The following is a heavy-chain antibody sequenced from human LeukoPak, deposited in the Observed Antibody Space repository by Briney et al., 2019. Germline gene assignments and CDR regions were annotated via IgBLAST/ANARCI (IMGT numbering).Heavy chain of an antibody. CDR1: GFTFDDYG. J-gene: IGHJ4*02. V-gene: IGHV3-23*01. CDR3: AKGPLLWD. D-gene: IGHD2/OR15-2a*01. CDR2: ISGSGGSP. Sequence: PGGSLRLSCAASGFTFDDYGMSWVRQAPGKGLEWVSSISGSGGSPYYADSVKGRFTISRDNSKNTLYLQMNSLRAEDTAVYYCAKGPLLWDWGQGTLVTVSS.